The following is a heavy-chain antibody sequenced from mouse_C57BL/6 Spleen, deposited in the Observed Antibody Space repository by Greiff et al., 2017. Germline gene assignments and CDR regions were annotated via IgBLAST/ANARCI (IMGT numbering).Heavy chain of an antibody. J-gene: IGHJ2*01. CDR3: ARHEEGDYDYDEDYFDY. CDR2: FYPLRGSI. D-gene: IGHD2-4*01. V-gene: IGHV1-62-2*01. CDR1: FSPFPSSP. Sequence: QVQLQQSGAELVPPGASAPLCSPSSFSPFPSSPLPFLNHISLHFLYFIFFFYPLRGSIKYNEKFKYNSTLTADKSSSTVYMELSRLTSEDSAVYFCARHEEGDYDYDEDYFDYWGQGTTLTVSS.